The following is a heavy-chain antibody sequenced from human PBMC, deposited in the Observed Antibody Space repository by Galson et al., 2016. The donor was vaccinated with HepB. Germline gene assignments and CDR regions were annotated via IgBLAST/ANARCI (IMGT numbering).Heavy chain of an antibody. V-gene: IGHV3-53*01. J-gene: IGHJ5*02. CDR2: IYSGDST. D-gene: IGHD6-19*01. CDR3: ARGKAVTGSDPLDP. Sequence: SLRLSCAASGFTVSSTFMTWVRQAPGKGLEWVSVIYSGDSTNYADSVKGRFTISRDNSKNTLYLHMNSLRVEDTAVYYCARGKAVTGSDPLDPWGQGTLVTVSS. CDR1: GFTVSSTF.